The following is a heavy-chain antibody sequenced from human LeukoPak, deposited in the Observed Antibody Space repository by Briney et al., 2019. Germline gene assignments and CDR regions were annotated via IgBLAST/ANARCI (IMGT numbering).Heavy chain of an antibody. V-gene: IGHV3-23*01. Sequence: PGGSLRLSCAASGFNFSNYAMSWVRQAPGKGLEWFSAISGSGGSAFYADSVKGRFTISKDNSKNTLYLQMSSLRAEDTAVYYCAKAKTTFSWFDPWGQGTLVTVSS. CDR1: GFNFSNYA. J-gene: IGHJ5*02. CDR2: ISGSGGSA. D-gene: IGHD1-7*01. CDR3: AKAKTTFSWFDP.